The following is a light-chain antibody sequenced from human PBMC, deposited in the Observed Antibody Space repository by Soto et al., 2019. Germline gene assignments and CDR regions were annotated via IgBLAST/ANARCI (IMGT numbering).Light chain of an antibody. CDR2: KAS. CDR3: QHYNSYSEA. V-gene: IGKV1-5*03. Sequence: DIQMTQSPSTLSVSVGDRVTITCRASQTISSWLAWYQQKPGKAPKLLIYKASTLKSGVPSRLSGSGSGKEFTLTISSLQPDDFATYYGQHYNSYSEAFGQGTKVDIK. CDR1: QTISSW. J-gene: IGKJ1*01.